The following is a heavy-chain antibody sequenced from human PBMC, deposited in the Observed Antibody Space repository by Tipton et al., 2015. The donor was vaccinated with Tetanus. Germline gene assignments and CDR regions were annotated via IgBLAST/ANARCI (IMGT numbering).Heavy chain of an antibody. CDR3: TRAGLPRSSSLVWFDP. V-gene: IGHV3-21*01. J-gene: IGHJ5*02. CDR1: GFTFSNYN. Sequence: GSLRLSCAASGFTFSNYNMNWVRQAPGKGLEWVSSISGSGDYIYYADSVKGRFTISRDNANHSLFLQMNSLRVEDTAVYYCTRAGLPRSSSLVWFDPWGQGTLVTVSS. CDR2: ISGSGDYI. D-gene: IGHD6-6*01.